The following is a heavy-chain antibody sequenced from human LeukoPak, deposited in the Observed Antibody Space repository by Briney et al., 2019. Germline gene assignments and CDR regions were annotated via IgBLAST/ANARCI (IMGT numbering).Heavy chain of an antibody. Sequence: GESLKISCKGSGYSFTSYWISWVRQMPGKGLEWMGIIYPGDSDTRYSPSFQGQVTISADKSISTAYLQWSSLKASDTAMYYCARSPLLGDYYYGMDVWGQGTTVTVSS. CDR1: GYSFTSYW. CDR2: IYPGDSDT. D-gene: IGHD2-15*01. J-gene: IGHJ6*02. CDR3: ARSPLLGDYYYGMDV. V-gene: IGHV5-51*01.